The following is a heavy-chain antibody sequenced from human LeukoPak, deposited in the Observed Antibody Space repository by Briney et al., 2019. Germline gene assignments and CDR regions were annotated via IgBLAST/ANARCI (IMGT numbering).Heavy chain of an antibody. J-gene: IGHJ4*02. CDR3: AKQPGRSGYGSNWYVSYFDS. CDR2: SAYGGSI. V-gene: IGHV3-23*01. D-gene: IGHD6-13*01. CDR1: GITFSNYD. Sequence: GGSLRLSCAAPGITFSNYDITWVRQAPGRGLEYVSCSAYGGSIHYADSVKGRFTISRDNSKNTVYLQMTNLRAEDTARYHCAKQPGRSGYGSNWYVSYFDSWGQGALVTVSS.